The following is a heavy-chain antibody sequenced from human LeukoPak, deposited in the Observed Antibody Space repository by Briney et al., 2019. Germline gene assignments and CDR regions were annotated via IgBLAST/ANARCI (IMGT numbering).Heavy chain of an antibody. CDR1: GFTFSSYA. V-gene: IGHV3-30*04. Sequence: GRSLRLSCAASGFTFSSYAMHWVRQAPGKGLEWVAVISYDGSNKYYADSVKGRFTISRDNSKNTLYLQMNSLRAEDTAVYYCAKDDIGYCSSTSCDQVGTFDYYYMDVWGKGTTVTVSS. CDR3: AKDDIGYCSSTSCDQVGTFDYYYMDV. J-gene: IGHJ6*03. CDR2: ISYDGSNK. D-gene: IGHD2-2*01.